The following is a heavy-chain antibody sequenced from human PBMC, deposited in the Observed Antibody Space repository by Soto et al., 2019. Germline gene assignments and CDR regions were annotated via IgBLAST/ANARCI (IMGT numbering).Heavy chain of an antibody. CDR3: ARGHYDFWSGYFATIDY. CDR2: IHYSGNT. Sequence: SETLSLTCTGSGGSISNYYWSWIRQPPGKGLEWIGYIHYSGNTKYNPSLKSRVTISADTSKNQFSLKLSSVTAADTAVYYCARGHYDFWSGYFATIDYWGQGTLVTVSS. D-gene: IGHD3-3*01. CDR1: GGSISNYY. V-gene: IGHV4-59*08. J-gene: IGHJ4*02.